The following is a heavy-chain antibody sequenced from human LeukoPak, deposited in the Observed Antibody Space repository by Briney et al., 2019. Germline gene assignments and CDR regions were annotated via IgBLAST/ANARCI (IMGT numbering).Heavy chain of an antibody. J-gene: IGHJ4*02. D-gene: IGHD5-24*01. CDR2: ISSTSSTV. CDR3: ARDRKWLQPNFDY. CDR1: GFTFSTYS. V-gene: IGHV3-48*02. Sequence: GGSLRLSCAASGFTFSTYSMDWVRQAPGKGLELVSYISSTSSTVYYADSVKGRFTISRDNAKNSLYLQMNSLRDEDTAVYYCARDRKWLQPNFDYWGQGALVTVSS.